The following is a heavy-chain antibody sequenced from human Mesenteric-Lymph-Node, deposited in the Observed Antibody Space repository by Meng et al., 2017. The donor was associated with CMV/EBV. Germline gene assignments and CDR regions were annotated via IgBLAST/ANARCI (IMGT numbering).Heavy chain of an antibody. Sequence: SGFTFSSYAMSWVRQAPGKGLEWVSVIYSGGSSTYYADSVKGRFTISRDNSKNTLYLQMNSLRAEDTAVYYCAKDEGIVVVIASDYWGQGTLVTVSS. D-gene: IGHD2-21*01. CDR2: IYSGGSST. CDR3: AKDEGIVVVIASDY. V-gene: IGHV3-23*03. CDR1: GFTFSSYA. J-gene: IGHJ4*02.